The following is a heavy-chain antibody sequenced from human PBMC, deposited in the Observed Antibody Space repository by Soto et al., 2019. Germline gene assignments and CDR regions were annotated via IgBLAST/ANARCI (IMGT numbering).Heavy chain of an antibody. V-gene: IGHV3-30-3*01. CDR1: GFTFSSYA. CDR2: ISYDGSNK. Sequence: QVQLVESGGGVVQPGRSLRLSCAASGFTFSSYAMHWVRQAPGKGLEWVAVISYDGSNKYYADSVKGRFTISRDNSKNTLYVQMNSLRAEDTAVYYCARESEQWLHNRAEYFQHWGQGTLVTVSS. D-gene: IGHD6-19*01. CDR3: ARESEQWLHNRAEYFQH. J-gene: IGHJ1*01.